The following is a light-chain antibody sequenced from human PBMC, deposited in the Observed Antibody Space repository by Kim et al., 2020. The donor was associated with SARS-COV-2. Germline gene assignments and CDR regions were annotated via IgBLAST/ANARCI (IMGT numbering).Light chain of an antibody. V-gene: IGLV1-40*01. J-gene: IGLJ2*01. CDR1: SSNIGAGYD. CDR2: GNT. CDR3: RSYDSSLSGSI. Sequence: QSVLTQPPSVSGAPGQRVTISCTGSSSNIGAGYDVHWYQQLPGKAPKLLIYGNTYRPSGVPDRFSGSKSGNSASLAITGLQAEDEADYYCRSYDSSLSGSIFGGGTQLTVL.